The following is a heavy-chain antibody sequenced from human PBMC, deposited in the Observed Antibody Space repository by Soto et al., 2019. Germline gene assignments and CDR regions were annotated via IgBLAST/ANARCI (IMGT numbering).Heavy chain of an antibody. CDR3: ARSVEGHFDY. Sequence: EVQLVESGGGLVQPGGSLRLTCVASGFPFSIYSMNWVRQAPGKGLEWSSYITSDTNTIKYADSVKGRFTIARDNAKNLVYLQMNSLGDEDTAVYFCARSVEGHFDYWGQGAVVTVSS. V-gene: IGHV3-48*02. J-gene: IGHJ4*02. D-gene: IGHD6-19*01. CDR1: GFPFSIYS. CDR2: ITSDTNTI.